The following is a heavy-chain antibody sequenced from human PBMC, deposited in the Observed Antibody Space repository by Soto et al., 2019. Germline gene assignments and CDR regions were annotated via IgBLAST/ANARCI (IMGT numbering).Heavy chain of an antibody. CDR2: INAGSGNT. V-gene: IGHV1-3*01. Sequence: VASVKVSCKASGYTFTNYAMHWVRQAPGQSFESLGWINAGSGNTEYSQKFQGRVTITRDTSASTAYMELSSLKSEDTAVYYCARSGNNYNWFDPWGQGTLVTVSS. J-gene: IGHJ5*02. D-gene: IGHD1-1*01. CDR1: GYTFTNYA. CDR3: ARSGNNYNWFDP.